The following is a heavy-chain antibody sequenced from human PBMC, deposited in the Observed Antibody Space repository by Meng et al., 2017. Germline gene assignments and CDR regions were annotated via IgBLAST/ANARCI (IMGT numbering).Heavy chain of an antibody. J-gene: IGHJ4*02. D-gene: IGHD3-16*01. CDR3: ASPKIGRRGSLDY. CDR2: IIPIFGTA. Sequence: VGESGAVVNTHAYSAMVSCKASGGTFSGYAISWVRPASGQGLEWMGGIIPIFGTANYEQKFQGSVTITADESTSTAYMELSSLRSEDTVVYYCASPKIGRRGSLDYWGQGTLVTVSS. V-gene: IGHV1-69*01. CDR1: GGTFSGYA.